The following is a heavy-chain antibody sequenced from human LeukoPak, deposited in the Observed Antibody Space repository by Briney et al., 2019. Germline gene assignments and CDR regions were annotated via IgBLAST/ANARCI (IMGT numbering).Heavy chain of an antibody. Sequence: PGESLRLSCAASGFIFSDHYMDWVRQVPGKGLEWVGRGRNRANGETTEYAASVRGRSTISRDDSRNLVYLQMNSLRSEDTAVYYCARSSSDGNHVFDYWGQGTTVTVSS. D-gene: IGHD6-13*01. V-gene: IGHV3-72*01. J-gene: IGHJ4*02. CDR1: GFIFSDHY. CDR2: GRNRANGETT. CDR3: ARSSSDGNHVFDY.